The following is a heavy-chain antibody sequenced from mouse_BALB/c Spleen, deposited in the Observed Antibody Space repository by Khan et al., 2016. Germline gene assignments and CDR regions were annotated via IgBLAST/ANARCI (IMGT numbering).Heavy chain of an antibody. CDR3: ARGLRPFYYAMDY. Sequence: VQLKQSGAELVKPGASVKLSCTTSGFNIKDTYIHWVKQRPEQGLEWIGRIDPANGNTKYDPNFQGKATITADTSSNTAYLQLSSLTSEDTAVYYCARGLRPFYYAMDYWGQGTSVTVSS. D-gene: IGHD2-4*01. CDR1: GFNIKDTY. V-gene: IGHV14-3*02. CDR2: IDPANGNT. J-gene: IGHJ4*01.